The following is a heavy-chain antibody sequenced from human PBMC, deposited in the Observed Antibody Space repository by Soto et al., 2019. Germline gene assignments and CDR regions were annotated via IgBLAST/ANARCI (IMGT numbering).Heavy chain of an antibody. CDR3: AKDQGGY. CDR1: GFTFSSYG. CDR2: ISYDGSNK. Sequence: QVQLVESGGGVVQPGRSLRLSCAASGFTFSSYGMHWVRQAPGKGLEWVAVISYDGSNKYYADSVKGRFTISRDNSKNTLYLQMNSLRAEATAVYYCAKDQGGYWGQGTLVTVSS. J-gene: IGHJ4*02. V-gene: IGHV3-30*18.